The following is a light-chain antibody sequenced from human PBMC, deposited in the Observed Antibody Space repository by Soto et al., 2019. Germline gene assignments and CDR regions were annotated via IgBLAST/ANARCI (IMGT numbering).Light chain of an antibody. Sequence: DIQLTQSPSFLSASVGDRVTITCRASQGISSYLAWYQQKPGKAPKLLIYAASTLQSGVQSRFSGSGTGTEFTLTISTLQPEDFATSDCQQLNSYPQTFGPGTKVDIK. J-gene: IGKJ3*01. CDR2: AAS. CDR1: QGISSY. CDR3: QQLNSYPQT. V-gene: IGKV1-9*01.